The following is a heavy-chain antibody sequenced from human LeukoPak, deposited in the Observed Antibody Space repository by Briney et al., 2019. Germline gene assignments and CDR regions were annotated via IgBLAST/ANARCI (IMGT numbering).Heavy chain of an antibody. J-gene: IGHJ4*02. V-gene: IGHV4-31*03. CDR1: GGSISSGGYY. Sequence: PSETLSLTCTVSGGSISSGGYYWSWIRQHPGKGLEWIGYIYCSGSTYYNPSLKSRVTISVDTSKNQFSLKLSSVTAADTAVYYCARGLYDYVWGSYRYTPGDYWGQGTLVTVSS. CDR2: IYCSGST. D-gene: IGHD3-16*02. CDR3: ARGLYDYVWGSYRYTPGDY.